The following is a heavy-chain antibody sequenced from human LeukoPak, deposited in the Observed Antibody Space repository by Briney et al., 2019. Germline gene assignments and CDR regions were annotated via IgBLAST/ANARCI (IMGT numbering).Heavy chain of an antibody. D-gene: IGHD3-22*01. CDR1: GYTFTSYA. CDR2: INAGNGNT. Sequence: GASVKVSCKASGYTFTSYAMHWVRQAPGQRLEWMGWINAGNGNTKYSQEFQGRVTITRDTSASTAYMELSRLRSDDTAVYYCLYYYDSSGYFFDYWGQGTLVTVSS. J-gene: IGHJ4*02. V-gene: IGHV1-3*01. CDR3: LYYYDSSGYFFDY.